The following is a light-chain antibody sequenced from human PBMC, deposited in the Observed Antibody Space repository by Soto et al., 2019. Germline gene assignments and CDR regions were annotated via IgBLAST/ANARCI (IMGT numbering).Light chain of an antibody. Sequence: QSALTQPASVSGSPGQSITISCTGTSSDVGSYNLVSWYQQHPGTAPKLTIYEDNKRASGVSNRFSGSTSGITAYLTISVLTGEDEADYYCCSYAGSSTWVFGGGTK. CDR2: EDN. CDR3: CSYAGSSTWV. CDR1: SSDVGSYNL. V-gene: IGLV2-23*01. J-gene: IGLJ3*02.